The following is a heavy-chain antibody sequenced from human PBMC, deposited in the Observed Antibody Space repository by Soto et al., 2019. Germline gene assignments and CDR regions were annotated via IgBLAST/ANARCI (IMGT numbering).Heavy chain of an antibody. D-gene: IGHD2-2*01. CDR1: GGSISSGDYY. Sequence: QVQLQESGPGLVKPSQTLSLTCTVSGGSISSGDYYWSWIRQPPGKGLEWIGYIYYSGSTYYNPSLKSRVTIXXDXSXXQFSPKLSSVTAADTAVYYCAGTAAQGYYYYGMDVWGQGTTVTVSS. CDR3: AGTAAQGYYYYGMDV. CDR2: IYYSGST. J-gene: IGHJ6*02. V-gene: IGHV4-30-4*01.